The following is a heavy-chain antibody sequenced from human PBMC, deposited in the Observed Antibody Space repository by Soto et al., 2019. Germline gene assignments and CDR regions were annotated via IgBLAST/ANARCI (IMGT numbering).Heavy chain of an antibody. CDR1: EYTFTVDG. CDR2: ISAYNGKR. Sequence: SVKGACKAAEYTFTVDGSSRRRQAPLKGLVWRGWISAYNGKRNHEQKPQGRLTMTTDNSKSTASMELRSLRSDDTAVYYCVRGYSGYDRNYYYYYLDVWGKGTTVTVSS. J-gene: IGHJ6*03. CDR3: VRGYSGYDRNYYYYYLDV. V-gene: IGHV1-18*01. D-gene: IGHD5-12*01.